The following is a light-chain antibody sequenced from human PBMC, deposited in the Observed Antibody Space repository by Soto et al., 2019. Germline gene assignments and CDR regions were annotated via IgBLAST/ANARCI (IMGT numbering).Light chain of an antibody. V-gene: IGKV1-5*03. CDR3: EQYKSYPLA. Sequence: DIQMTQSPSTLSASVGDRVTITCRASQSISSWLAWYQQKPGKAPTLLIYKASTLESGVPSRFSGSGSGTEFTLTISSVQPDDFATYYCEQYKSYPLACGGGTKVDIK. CDR2: KAS. CDR1: QSISSW. J-gene: IGKJ4*01.